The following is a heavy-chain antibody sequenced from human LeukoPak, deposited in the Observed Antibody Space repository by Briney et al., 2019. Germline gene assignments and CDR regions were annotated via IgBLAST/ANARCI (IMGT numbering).Heavy chain of an antibody. CDR3: AKDLRTADFWSGYPDY. CDR1: ELTFSNYA. CDR2: ISASGDST. J-gene: IGHJ4*02. V-gene: IGHV3-23*01. Sequence: GGSLRLSCVAFELTFSNYAMSWVRQAPGKGLEWVSAISASGDSTYYADSVKGRFTISRDNSKNTLYLQMNSLRAEDTAVYYCAKDLRTADFWSGYPDYWGQGTLVTVSS. D-gene: IGHD3-3*01.